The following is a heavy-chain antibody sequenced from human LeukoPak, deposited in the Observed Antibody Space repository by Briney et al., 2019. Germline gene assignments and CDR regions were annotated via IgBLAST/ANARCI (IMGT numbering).Heavy chain of an antibody. CDR1: GFTFSSYS. Sequence: PGGSLRLSCAASGFTFSSYSMTWVRQAPGKGLEWVSSISSSSSYIYYADSVKGRFTISRDNAKNSLYLQMNRLRAEDTAVYYCARDGGLHTNFDYWGQGTLLTVSS. D-gene: IGHD2-15*01. V-gene: IGHV3-21*01. CDR2: ISSSSSYI. CDR3: ARDGGLHTNFDY. J-gene: IGHJ4*02.